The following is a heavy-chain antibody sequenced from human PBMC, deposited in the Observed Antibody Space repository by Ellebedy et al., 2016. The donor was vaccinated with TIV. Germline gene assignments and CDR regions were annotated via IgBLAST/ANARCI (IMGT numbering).Heavy chain of an antibody. J-gene: IGHJ3*02. Sequence: GGSLRLSCTASGFTFGDYWMSWVRQVPGKGLEWVANIKQDGSEKYYGDSVKGRFTISRDNSKNTLYLQMNSLRAEDTAVYYCARAANSYGYVGNAFDIWGQGTMVTVSS. V-gene: IGHV3-7*01. CDR2: IKQDGSEK. D-gene: IGHD5-18*01. CDR3: ARAANSYGYVGNAFDI. CDR1: GFTFGDYW.